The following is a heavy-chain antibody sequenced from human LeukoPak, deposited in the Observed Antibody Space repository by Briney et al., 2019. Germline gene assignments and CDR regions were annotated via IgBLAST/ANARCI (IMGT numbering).Heavy chain of an antibody. CDR3: ARHRYYGSGSYYRWFDP. CDR1: GYSISNDYY. D-gene: IGHD3-10*01. Sequence: SETLSLTCTVSGYSISNDYYWAWIRQTPGKGLEWIGEINHSGSTNYNPSLKSRVTISVDTSKNQFSLKLSSVTAADTAVYYCARHRYYGSGSYYRWFDPWGQGTLVTVSS. V-gene: IGHV4-38-2*02. J-gene: IGHJ5*02. CDR2: INHSGST.